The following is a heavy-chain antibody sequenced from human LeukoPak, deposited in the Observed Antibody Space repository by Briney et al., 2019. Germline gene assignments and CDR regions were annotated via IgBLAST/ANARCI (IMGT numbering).Heavy chain of an antibody. CDR2: ISSSSSYI. V-gene: IGHV3-21*01. CDR1: GFTFSSYS. J-gene: IGHJ3*02. CDR3: ARDMGATTVMVPSFDI. D-gene: IGHD1-26*01. Sequence: GGSLRLSCAASGFTFSSYSMNWVRQAPGKGLEWVSSISSSSSYIYYADSVKGRFTISRDNAKNSLYLQMNSLRAEDTAVYYCARDMGATTVMVPSFDIWGQGTMVTVSS.